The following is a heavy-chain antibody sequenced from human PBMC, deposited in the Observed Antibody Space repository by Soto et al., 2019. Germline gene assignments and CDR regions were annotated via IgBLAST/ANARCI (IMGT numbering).Heavy chain of an antibody. CDR1: GFTFTSSA. V-gene: IGHV1-58*01. CDR2: IVVGSGNT. D-gene: IGHD2-2*01. Sequence: VKVSCKASGFTFTSSAVQWVRQARGQRLEWIGWIVVGSGNTNYAQKFQERVTITRDMSTSTAYMELSSLRSEDTAVYYCAAESGCSSTSCGIGYYYYYGMDVWRQGTTVTVSS. CDR3: AAESGCSSTSCGIGYYYYYGMDV. J-gene: IGHJ6*02.